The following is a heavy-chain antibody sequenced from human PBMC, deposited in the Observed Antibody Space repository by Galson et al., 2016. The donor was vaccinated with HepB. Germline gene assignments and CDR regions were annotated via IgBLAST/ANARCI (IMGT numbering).Heavy chain of an antibody. CDR3: ARVKDFWSGYLGEDNN. CDR2: ISSSSSII. V-gene: IGHV3-48*02. J-gene: IGHJ4*02. Sequence: SLRLSCAASGFTFSSYSMNWVRQAPGKGLEWVSYISSSSSIIYYADSVKGRFTISRDNAKNSLYLQLNSLRDGDTAVYYCARVKDFWSGYLGEDNNWGQGTLVTVSS. D-gene: IGHD3-3*01. CDR1: GFTFSSYS.